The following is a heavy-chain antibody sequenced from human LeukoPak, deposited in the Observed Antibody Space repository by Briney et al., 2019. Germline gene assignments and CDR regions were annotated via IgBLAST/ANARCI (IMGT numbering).Heavy chain of an antibody. CDR3: ARWKQQLVRGYYFDY. Sequence: SETLSLTCAVYGGSFSGYYWSWIRQPPEKGLEWIGEINHSGSTNYNPSLKRRVTISVDTSKNQFSLKLSSVTAADTAVYYCARWKQQLVRGYYFDYWGQGTLVTVSS. J-gene: IGHJ4*02. V-gene: IGHV4-34*01. D-gene: IGHD6-13*01. CDR2: INHSGST. CDR1: GGSFSGYY.